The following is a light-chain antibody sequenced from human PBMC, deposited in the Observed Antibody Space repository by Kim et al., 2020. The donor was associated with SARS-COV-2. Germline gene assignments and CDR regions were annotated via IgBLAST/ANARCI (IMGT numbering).Light chain of an antibody. Sequence: GNTITISCPGTSCDVGDFDSVSCYQQRPGKAPKLLIYDVAKRPSGVSSRFSAFKSGDTASLIISGLQAEDEANYYCSSYTSSSKVIFGGGTQLTVL. CDR2: DVA. J-gene: IGLJ2*01. V-gene: IGLV2-14*03. CDR3: SSYTSSSKVI. CDR1: SCDVGDFDS.